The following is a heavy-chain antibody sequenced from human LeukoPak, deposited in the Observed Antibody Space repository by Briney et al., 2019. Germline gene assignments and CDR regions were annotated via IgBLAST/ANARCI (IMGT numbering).Heavy chain of an antibody. V-gene: IGHV4-59*12. Sequence: SETLSLTCTVSGGSISSYYWSWIRQPPGKGLEWIGYIYYSGSTSYNPSLKSRVTISVDTSKNQFSLKLSSVTAADTAVYYCARGHSSSWYFWFDPWGQGTLVTVSS. CDR3: ARGHSSSWYFWFDP. D-gene: IGHD6-13*01. J-gene: IGHJ5*02. CDR1: GGSISSYY. CDR2: IYYSGST.